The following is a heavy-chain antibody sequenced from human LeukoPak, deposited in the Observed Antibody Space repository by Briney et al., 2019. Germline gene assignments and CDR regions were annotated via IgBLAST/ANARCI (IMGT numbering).Heavy chain of an antibody. CDR3: ARDQLPYGDYSPNADY. CDR1: GYTFTNYG. CDR2: ISAYNGDT. J-gene: IGHJ4*02. V-gene: IGHV1-18*01. Sequence: ASVKLSCKASGYTFTNYGISWVRQAPGQGLEWMGWISAYNGDTNYAQKLQGRVTMTTDTSTSTAYMELRSLRSDDTAVYYCARDQLPYGDYSPNADYWGQGTLVTVSS. D-gene: IGHD4-17*01.